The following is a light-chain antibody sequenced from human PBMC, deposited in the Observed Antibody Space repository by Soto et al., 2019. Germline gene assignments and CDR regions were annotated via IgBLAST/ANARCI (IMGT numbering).Light chain of an antibody. CDR2: DAS. CDR3: QQRSNWPPH. Sequence: EIVLTQSPATLSLSPGDRATLSCRASQSVSSYLAWYQQKPGQAPRLLIYDASNRATGIPARFSGSGSGTDFTLTISSLEPEDFAVYYCQQRSNWPPHFGGGTKVEIK. CDR1: QSVSSY. V-gene: IGKV3-11*01. J-gene: IGKJ4*01.